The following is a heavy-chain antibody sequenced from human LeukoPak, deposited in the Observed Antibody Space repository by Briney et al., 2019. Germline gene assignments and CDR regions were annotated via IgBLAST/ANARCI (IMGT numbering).Heavy chain of an antibody. V-gene: IGHV4-59*01. J-gene: IGHJ6*03. CDR3: ALAHCSRTTCYDLDYFYYYMDV. D-gene: IGHD2-2*01. CDR1: GASISSNY. CDR2: IYCSGTT. Sequence: AAETLSLTCSVSGASISSNYWTWIRQPPGKGLEWIGYIYCSGTTNYNPSLKSRVTISVDQSKKQFSLNLITVTAADTAVYFCALAHCSRTTCYDLDYFYYYMDVWGKGTTVTVSS.